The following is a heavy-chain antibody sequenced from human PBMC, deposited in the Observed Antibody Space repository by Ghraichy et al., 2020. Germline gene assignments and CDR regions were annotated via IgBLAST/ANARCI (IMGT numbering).Heavy chain of an antibody. D-gene: IGHD4-17*01. CDR3: ARGPRVLYGDGVQH. CDR2: IRAYNGKP. J-gene: IGHJ1*01. V-gene: IGHV1-18*01. Sequence: ASVKVSCKASGYTFTSYGISWVRQAPGQGLGWMGWIRAYNGKPNLAQKLQGRVTMTTDTSTSTAYMELRSLRSDDTAVYYCARGPRVLYGDGVQHWGQGTLVTVSS. CDR1: GYTFTSYG.